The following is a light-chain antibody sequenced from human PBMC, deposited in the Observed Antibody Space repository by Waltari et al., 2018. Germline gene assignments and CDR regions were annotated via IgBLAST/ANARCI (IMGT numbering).Light chain of an antibody. CDR1: SSDVGGYEY. CDR3: CSYAGTSSPSL. CDR2: DVT. Sequence: QSALTQPRSVSASPGQSVTVSCTGTSSDVGGYEYVSWYQQFPGQAPKLIIYDVTKRPSGVPDRFSGSKAGNSASLTISGLQADDEADYYCCSYAGTSSPSLFGTGTKVTVL. V-gene: IGLV2-11*01. J-gene: IGLJ1*01.